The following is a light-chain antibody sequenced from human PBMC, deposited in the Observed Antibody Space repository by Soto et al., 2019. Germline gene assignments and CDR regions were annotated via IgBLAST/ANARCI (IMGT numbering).Light chain of an antibody. CDR2: DAS. CDR1: QSVSSY. Sequence: EIVMTQSPATLSVSPGERATLSCRASQSVSSYLAWYQQKPGQAPRLLIYDASNRATGIPARFSGSGSGTDFTLTISSLEPEDFALYYCQQYNDWPLTFGQGTKVDIK. CDR3: QQYNDWPLT. J-gene: IGKJ1*01. V-gene: IGKV3-11*01.